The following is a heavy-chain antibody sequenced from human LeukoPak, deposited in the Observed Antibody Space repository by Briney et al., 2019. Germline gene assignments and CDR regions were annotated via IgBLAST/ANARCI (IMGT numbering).Heavy chain of an antibody. J-gene: IGHJ3*02. V-gene: IGHV4-34*01. Sequence: SETLPLTCAVYGGSFSGYYWSWIRQPPGKGLEWIGEINHSGSTNYNPSLKSRVTISVDTSKNQFSLKLSSVTAADTAVYYCLSGDRDAFDIWGQGTMVTVSS. CDR1: GGSFSGYY. D-gene: IGHD2-15*01. CDR2: INHSGST. CDR3: LSGDRDAFDI.